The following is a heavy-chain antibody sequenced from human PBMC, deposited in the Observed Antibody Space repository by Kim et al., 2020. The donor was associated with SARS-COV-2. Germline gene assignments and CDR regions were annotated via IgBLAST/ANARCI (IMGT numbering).Heavy chain of an antibody. D-gene: IGHD3-10*01. CDR3: ARLNHYGSGRRGYYFDY. V-gene: IGHV4-39*01. CDR1: GGSISSSSYY. J-gene: IGHJ4*02. CDR2: IYYSWST. Sequence: SETLSLTCTVSGGSISSSSYYWGWIRQPPGKGLAWIGSIYYSWSTYSNPSLKSRVTISVDTSKNQFFLKLSSVTAADTAVYYCARLNHYGSGRRGYYFDYWGQGTLVTVSS.